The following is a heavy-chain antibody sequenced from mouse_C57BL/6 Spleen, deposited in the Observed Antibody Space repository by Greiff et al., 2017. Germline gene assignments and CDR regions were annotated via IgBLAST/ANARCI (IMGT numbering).Heavy chain of an antibody. CDR2: ISSGSSTI. V-gene: IGHV5-17*01. Sequence: EVNLVESGGGLVKPGGSLKLSCAASGFTFSDYGMHWVRQAPEKGLEWVAYISSGSSTIYYADTVKGRFTISRDNAKNTLFLQMTSLRSEDTAMYYCARNPYYYGSSYGFAYWGQGTLVTVSA. CDR1: GFTFSDYG. CDR3: ARNPYYYGSSYGFAY. D-gene: IGHD1-1*01. J-gene: IGHJ3*01.